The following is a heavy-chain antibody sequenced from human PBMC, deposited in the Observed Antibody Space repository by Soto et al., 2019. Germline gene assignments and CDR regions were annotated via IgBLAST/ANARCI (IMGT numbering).Heavy chain of an antibody. CDR2: IYTSGST. Sequence: SETLSLTCTVSGGAISSYYWNLIRQPAGKGLEWIGRIYTSGSTNYNPSLKSRVTMSVDTSKNQFSLKLNSVTAADTAVYYCARERQNWFDPWGQGTLVTVSS. J-gene: IGHJ5*02. CDR1: GGAISSYY. V-gene: IGHV4-4*07. CDR3: ARERQNWFDP.